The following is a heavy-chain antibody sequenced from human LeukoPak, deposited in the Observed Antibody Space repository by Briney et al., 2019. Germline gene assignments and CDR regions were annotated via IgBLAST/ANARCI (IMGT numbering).Heavy chain of an antibody. J-gene: IGHJ4*02. D-gene: IGHD2/OR15-2a*01. CDR2: IDTAGDT. CDR3: ARTIVELGKSDYFDY. Sequence: GGSLRLSCAASGFTFSSYDMHWVRQATGKGLEWVSAIDTAGDTYYPGSVKGRFTISRENAKNSLYLQMNSLRAGDTAVYYCARTIVELGKSDYFDYWGQGTLVTVSS. V-gene: IGHV3-13*01. CDR1: GFTFSSYD.